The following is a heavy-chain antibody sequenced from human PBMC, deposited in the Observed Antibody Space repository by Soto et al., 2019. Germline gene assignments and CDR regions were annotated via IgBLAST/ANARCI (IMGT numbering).Heavy chain of an antibody. Sequence: SETLSLTCTVSGGSISSYYWSWIRQPPGKGLEWIGYIYYSGSTNYNPSLKSRVTISVDTSKNQFSLNLTSVTAADTAVYFCAGEPKGGPAAGAIEIWGQGTMVTVSS. V-gene: IGHV4-59*12. D-gene: IGHD6-25*01. CDR1: GGSISSYY. J-gene: IGHJ3*02. CDR2: IYYSGST. CDR3: AGEPKGGPAAGAIEI.